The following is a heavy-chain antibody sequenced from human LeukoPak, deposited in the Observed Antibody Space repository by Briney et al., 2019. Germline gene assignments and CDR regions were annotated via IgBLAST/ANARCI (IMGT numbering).Heavy chain of an antibody. D-gene: IGHD3-3*02. CDR3: ARQKTSNRYFYL. V-gene: IGHV4-39*01. CDR1: GGSISSSSYY. Sequence: SETLSLTCTVSGGSISSSSYYWGSLRQPPGQGLEWIGSIYYSGSTYYNPSLKSRVTISVDTSKNQFSLKLSSVTTADTAVYYCARQKTSNRYFYLWGRGTLVTVSS. J-gene: IGHJ2*01. CDR2: IYYSGST.